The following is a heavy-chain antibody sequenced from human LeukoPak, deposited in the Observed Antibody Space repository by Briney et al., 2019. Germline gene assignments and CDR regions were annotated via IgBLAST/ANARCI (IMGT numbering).Heavy chain of an antibody. V-gene: IGHV4-39*01. CDR2: IYYSGST. CDR1: GGSISSSSYY. D-gene: IGHD1-1*01. CDR3: ARGQYNGPLDY. J-gene: IGHJ4*02. Sequence: SETLSLTCTVSGGSISSSSYYWGWIRQPPGKGLEWIGSIYYSGSTYYNPSLKSRVTISVDTSKNQFSLKLSSVTAADTAVYYCARGQYNGPLDYWGQGTLVTVSS.